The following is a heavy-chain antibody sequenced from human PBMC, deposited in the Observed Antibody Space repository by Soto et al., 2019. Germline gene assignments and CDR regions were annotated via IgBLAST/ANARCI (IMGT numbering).Heavy chain of an antibody. D-gene: IGHD3-3*01. CDR1: GYTFTSYG. CDR2: ISAYNGNT. CDR3: ARLRDDFWRSYYYYGMDV. Sequence: QVQLVQSGAEVKKPGASVKVSCKASGYTFTSYGISWVRQAPGQGLEWMGWISAYNGNTNYAQKLQGRVTMTTDTXTXTXSMELRSLRSDDTAVYYCARLRDDFWRSYYYYGMDVWGQGTTVTVSS. V-gene: IGHV1-18*01. J-gene: IGHJ6*02.